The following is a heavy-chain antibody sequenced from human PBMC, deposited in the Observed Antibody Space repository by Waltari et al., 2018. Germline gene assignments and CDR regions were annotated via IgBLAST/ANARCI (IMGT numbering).Heavy chain of an antibody. D-gene: IGHD1-26*01. CDR1: GFTFSSYA. CDR2: ISYDGSNK. CDR3: AKDLSTPRVGAIKRGTWDY. Sequence: QVQLVESGGGVVQPGRSLRLSCAASGFTFSSYAMHWVRQAPGTGLEWVAVISYDGSNKYYADSVKGRFTISRDNSKNTLYLQMNSLRAEDTAVYYCAKDLSTPRVGAIKRGTWDYWGQGTLVTVSS. J-gene: IGHJ4*02. V-gene: IGHV3-30-3*01.